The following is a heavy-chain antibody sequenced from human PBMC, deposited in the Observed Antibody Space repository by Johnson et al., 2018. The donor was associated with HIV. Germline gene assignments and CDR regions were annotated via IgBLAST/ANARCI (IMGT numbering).Heavy chain of an antibody. J-gene: IGHJ3*02. CDR3: ARAVYGGAFDI. D-gene: IGHD5/OR15-5a*01. CDR2: IKQDGSEK. CDR1: GFIFSSYW. V-gene: IGHV3-7*01. Sequence: VQLVESGGGVVQPGRSLRLSCAASGFIFSSYWMSWVRQAPGKGLEWVANIKQDGSEKYYVDSVKGRFTISRDNAKNSLYLQMNSLRAEDTAVYYCARAVYGGAFDIWGQGTMVTVSS.